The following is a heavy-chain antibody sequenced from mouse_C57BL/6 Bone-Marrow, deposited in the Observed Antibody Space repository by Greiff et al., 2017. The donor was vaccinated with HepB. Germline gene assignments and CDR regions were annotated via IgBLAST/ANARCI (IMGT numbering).Heavy chain of an antibody. J-gene: IGHJ3*01. Sequence: QVQLKESGAELVRPGASVTLSCKASGYTFTDYEMHWVKQTPVHGLEWIGAIDPETGGTAYNQKFKGKAILTADKSSSTAYMELRSLTSEDSAVYYWTRRSNYLAWFAYWGQGTLVTVSA. CDR3: TRRSNYLAWFAY. D-gene: IGHD2-5*01. CDR1: GYTFTDYE. V-gene: IGHV1-15*01. CDR2: IDPETGGT.